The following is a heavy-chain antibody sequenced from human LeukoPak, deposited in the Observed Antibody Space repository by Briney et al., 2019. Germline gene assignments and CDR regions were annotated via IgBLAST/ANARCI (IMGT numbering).Heavy chain of an antibody. J-gene: IGHJ4*02. D-gene: IGHD6-13*01. V-gene: IGHV1-2*02. Sequence: ASVKVSCKASGYTFTGYYMHWVRQAPGQGLEWMGWINPNSGGTNYAQKFQGRVTMTRDTPISTAYMELSRLRSDDTAVYYCARVRSSSWYEAYYFDYWGQGTLVTVSS. CDR3: ARVRSSSWYEAYYFDY. CDR2: INPNSGGT. CDR1: GYTFTGYY.